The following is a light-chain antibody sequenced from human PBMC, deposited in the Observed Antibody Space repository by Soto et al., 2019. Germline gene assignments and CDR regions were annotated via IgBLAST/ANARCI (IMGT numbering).Light chain of an antibody. J-gene: IGKJ4*01. CDR1: QSISSW. CDR2: KAS. CDR3: QQYNSVSLLT. Sequence: DIQMTQSPSTLSASVGDRVTITCRASQSISSWLAWYQQKPGKAPKLLIYKASSLESGVPSRFSGSGSVTEFTLTISSLQPDDLATYYCQQYNSVSLLTFAGGTKVEI. V-gene: IGKV1-5*03.